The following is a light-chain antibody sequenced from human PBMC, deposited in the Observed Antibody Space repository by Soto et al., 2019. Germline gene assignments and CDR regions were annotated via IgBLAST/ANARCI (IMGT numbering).Light chain of an antibody. J-gene: IGLJ1*01. V-gene: IGLV2-14*01. Sequence: QSALTQPASVSGSPGQSITISFTGTSSDVGGYNYVSWYQQHPGKAPKLMIYDVSNRPSGVSNRFSGSKSGNTASLTISGLQAEVEADYYCSSYTSSSTLEVFGTGTKVTVL. CDR1: SSDVGGYNY. CDR2: DVS. CDR3: SSYTSSSTLEV.